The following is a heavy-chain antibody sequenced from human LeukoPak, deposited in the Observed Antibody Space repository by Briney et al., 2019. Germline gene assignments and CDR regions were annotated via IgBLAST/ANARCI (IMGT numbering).Heavy chain of an antibody. CDR3: ARDRGSVAGSPFDY. CDR1: AYTLTGYY. V-gene: IGHV1-2*02. Sequence: ASVKVSCKASAYTLTGYYLHWVRQAPGQGLEWMGWINPNRDLTNYAQKFQGRVTMTRDTSISTAYMELSRLRSDDTAVYYCARDRGSVAGSPFDYWGQGTLVTVSS. J-gene: IGHJ4*02. CDR2: INPNRDLT. D-gene: IGHD6-19*01.